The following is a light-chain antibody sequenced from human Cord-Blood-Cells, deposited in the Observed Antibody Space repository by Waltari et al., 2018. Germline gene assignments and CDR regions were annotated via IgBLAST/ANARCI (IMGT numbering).Light chain of an antibody. CDR1: TGAVTSGHY. Sequence: QAVVTPEPSLTVSPGGTVTLTCGSSTGAVTSGHYPYWFQQKPGQAPRTLIYDTSNKHACTPARFSVSLLGGKAALTLSGAQPEDEGEYYCLLSYSGARGVFGGGTKLTVL. V-gene: IGLV7-46*01. CDR3: LLSYSGARGV. J-gene: IGLJ3*02. CDR2: DTS.